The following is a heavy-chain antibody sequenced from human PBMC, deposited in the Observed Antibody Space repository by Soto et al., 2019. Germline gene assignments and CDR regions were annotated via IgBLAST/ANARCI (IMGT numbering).Heavy chain of an antibody. CDR3: TRDASSFSLFGERIPKNWYFDL. D-gene: IGHD3-10*01. CDR2: INPNSGGT. Sequence: WASVKVSCKASGYTFNVYDMHWVRQAPGQGLEWMGWINPNSGGTNYAQKFQGRVTLTRDTSISTAYMELSSLRSDDTAVYYCTRDASSFSLFGERIPKNWYFDLWGRGTLVTVSS. V-gene: IGHV1-2*02. J-gene: IGHJ2*01. CDR1: GYTFNVYD.